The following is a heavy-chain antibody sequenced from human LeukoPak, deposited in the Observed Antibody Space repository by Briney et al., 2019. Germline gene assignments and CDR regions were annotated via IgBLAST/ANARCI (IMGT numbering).Heavy chain of an antibody. CDR2: INHSGST. Sequence: SETLSLTCAVYGGSFSGYYWSWIRQPPGKGLEWIGEINHSGSTYYNPSLKSRVTISVDTSKNQFSLKLSSVTAADTAVYYCARGIAATMDVWGKGTTVTVSS. CDR3: ARGIAATMDV. CDR1: GGSFSGYY. J-gene: IGHJ6*03. D-gene: IGHD6-13*01. V-gene: IGHV4-34*01.